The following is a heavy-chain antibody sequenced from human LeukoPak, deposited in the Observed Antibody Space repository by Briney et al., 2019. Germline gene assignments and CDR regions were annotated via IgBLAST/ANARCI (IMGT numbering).Heavy chain of an antibody. Sequence: GGSLRLSCVASGFTFRGYAMSWVRQAPGKGLEWVSGISGSGKSTYYGDSVKGRFSISRDNFKNIVYLQMNSLRAEDTAVYYCARGTEVPAAHYYYYYYMDVWGKGTTVTVSS. J-gene: IGHJ6*03. CDR1: GFTFRGYA. V-gene: IGHV3-23*01. CDR3: ARGTEVPAAHYYYYYYMDV. CDR2: ISGSGKST. D-gene: IGHD2-2*01.